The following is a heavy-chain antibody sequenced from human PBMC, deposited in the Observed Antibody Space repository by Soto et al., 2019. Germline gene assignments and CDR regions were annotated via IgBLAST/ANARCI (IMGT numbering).Heavy chain of an antibody. CDR1: GLIFSDYA. CDR3: AKDRFGIVGPVDY. V-gene: IGHV3-23*01. D-gene: IGHD1-26*01. CDR2: ISGSGGDT. Sequence: GSLRLSCAASGLIFSDYAMSWVRQAPGKGLECVACISGSGGDTFYADSVKGRFTISRDNSKNTLSLHMNSLRVDDTAVYFCAKDRFGIVGPVDYWGQGTLVTVS. J-gene: IGHJ4*02.